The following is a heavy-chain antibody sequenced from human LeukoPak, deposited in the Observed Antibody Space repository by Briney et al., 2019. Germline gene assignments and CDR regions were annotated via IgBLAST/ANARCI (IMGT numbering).Heavy chain of an antibody. CDR2: IYPRDGST. CDR3: ARDQEGFDY. J-gene: IGHJ4*02. CDR1: GYTFTSNY. V-gene: IGHV1-46*01. Sequence: ASVKVSCKASGYTFTSNYIHWVRQAPGQGLEWMGMIYPRDGSTSYAQKFQGRVAVTRDTSTSTVHMELSGLRSEDTAVYYCARDQEGFDYWGQGTLVTVSS.